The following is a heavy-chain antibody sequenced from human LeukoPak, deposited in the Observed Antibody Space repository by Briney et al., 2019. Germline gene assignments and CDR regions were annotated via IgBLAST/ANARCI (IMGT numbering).Heavy chain of an antibody. D-gene: IGHD3-22*01. CDR2: ISAYNGNT. J-gene: IGHJ6*03. V-gene: IGHV1-18*01. CDR1: GGTFSSYA. Sequence: ASVKVSCKASGGTFSSYAISWVRQAPGQGLEWMGWISAYNGNTNYAQKLQGRVTMTTDTSTSTAYMELRSLRSDDTAVYYCASQTRGSGYRGPYYYMDVWGKGTTVTVSS. CDR3: ASQTRGSGYRGPYYYMDV.